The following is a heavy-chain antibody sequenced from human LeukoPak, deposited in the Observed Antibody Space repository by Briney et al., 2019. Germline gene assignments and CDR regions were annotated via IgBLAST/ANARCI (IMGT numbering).Heavy chain of an antibody. CDR3: ASVHSY. CDR1: GFTFSSHA. V-gene: IGHV3-23*01. J-gene: IGHJ4*02. D-gene: IGHD1-1*01. CDR2: ISDGGGDT. Sequence: GGSLRLSCAASGFTFSSHAMSWARQAPGKGLEWVSGISDGGGDTYYADSVKGRFTISRDNSKNILFLQMNSLRVEDTAVYCCASVHSYWGQGTLVTVSS.